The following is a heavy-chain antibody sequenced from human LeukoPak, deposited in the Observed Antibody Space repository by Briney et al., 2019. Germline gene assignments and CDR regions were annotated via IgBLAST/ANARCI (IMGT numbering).Heavy chain of an antibody. CDR2: INPSGGST. Sequence: ASVKVSCKASGYTLTSYYMHWVRQAPGQGLEWMGIINPSGGSTSYAQKFQGRVTMTRDTSTSTVYMELSSLRSEATAVYYCARDYIVLRIVSNTAMGYWGQGTLVTVSS. CDR3: ARDYIVLRIVSNTAMGY. CDR1: GYTLTSYY. D-gene: IGHD5-18*01. V-gene: IGHV1-46*01. J-gene: IGHJ4*02.